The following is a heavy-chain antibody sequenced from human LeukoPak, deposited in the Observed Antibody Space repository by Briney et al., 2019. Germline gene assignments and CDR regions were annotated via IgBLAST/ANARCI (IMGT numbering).Heavy chain of an antibody. CDR3: ARGGSSSRKEYFDY. J-gene: IGHJ4*02. CDR2: IWYDGSNK. CDR1: GFTFSSYG. D-gene: IGHD6-13*01. Sequence: GGSLRLSCAASGFTFSSYGMHWVRQAPGKGLEWVAVIWYDGSNKYYADSVKGRFTISRDNSKNTLYLQMNSLRAEDTAVYYCARGGSSSRKEYFDYWGQGTLVTVSS. V-gene: IGHV3-33*01.